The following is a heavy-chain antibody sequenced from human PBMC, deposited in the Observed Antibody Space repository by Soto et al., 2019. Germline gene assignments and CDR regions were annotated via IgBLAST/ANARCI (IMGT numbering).Heavy chain of an antibody. Sequence: EVQLVESGGGLVKPGGSLRLSCAASGFTFSSYSMNWVRQAPGKGLEWVSSISSSSSYIYYADSVKGRFTISRDNAQNSLYLQMNRLRAEDTAVYYCARGYHYYDSSGYDKWDAFDIWGQGTMVTVSS. D-gene: IGHD3-22*01. CDR2: ISSSSSYI. CDR1: GFTFSSYS. V-gene: IGHV3-21*01. CDR3: ARGYHYYDSSGYDKWDAFDI. J-gene: IGHJ3*02.